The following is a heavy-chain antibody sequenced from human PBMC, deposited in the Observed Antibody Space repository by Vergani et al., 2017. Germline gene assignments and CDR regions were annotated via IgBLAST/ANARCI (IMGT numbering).Heavy chain of an antibody. CDR3: TSGGLYVGPTQRYSDY. D-gene: IGHD1-26*01. CDR1: GFTFSGSA. V-gene: IGHV3-73*02. CDR2: IRSKANDYAT. J-gene: IGHJ4*02. Sequence: EELLVQSGGGLVQPGGSLKLSFVASGFTFSGSAIHWVRQSSGKVLECLGRIRSKANDYATEYSVSVRGRFTIARDDSTYTAYLQMQNLRPDATAVYYCTSGGLYVGPTQRYSDYWGQGSLVTVSS.